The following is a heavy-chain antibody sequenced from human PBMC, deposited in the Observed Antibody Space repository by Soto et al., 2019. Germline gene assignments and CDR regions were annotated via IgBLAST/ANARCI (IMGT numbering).Heavy chain of an antibody. V-gene: IGHV5-10-1*01. CDR2: IDPSDSYT. D-gene: IGHD2-8*01. Sequence: PGESLKISCKGSGYSFTSYWISWVRQMPGKGLEWMGRIDPSDSYTNYSPSFQGHVTISADKSISTAYLQWSSLKASDTATYYCASVGPYTNGVPFDYWGQGTLVTVSS. CDR3: ASVGPYTNGVPFDY. CDR1: GYSFTSYW. J-gene: IGHJ4*02.